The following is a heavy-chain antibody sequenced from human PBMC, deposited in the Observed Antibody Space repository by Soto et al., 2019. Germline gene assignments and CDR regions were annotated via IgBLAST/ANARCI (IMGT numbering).Heavy chain of an antibody. CDR3: ARGSEIDY. CDR2: ISYDGSNK. Sequence: GGSLRLSCAASGFTFSSYGMHWVRQAPGKGLEWVTVISYDGSNKYYADSVKGRFTISRDNSKNTLYLQMNSLRAEDTAVYYCARGSEIDYWGQGTLVTVSS. CDR1: GFTFSSYG. D-gene: IGHD2-15*01. J-gene: IGHJ4*02. V-gene: IGHV3-30*03.